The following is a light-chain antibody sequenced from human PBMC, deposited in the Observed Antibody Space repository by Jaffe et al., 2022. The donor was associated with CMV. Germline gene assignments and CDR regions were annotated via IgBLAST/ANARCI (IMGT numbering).Light chain of an antibody. CDR3: QVWDSSSGGHVV. J-gene: IGLJ2*01. Sequence: SYVLTQPPSVSVAPGKTARITCGGNNIGSKSVHWYQQKPGQAPVLVIYYDSDRPSGIPERFSGSNSGNTATLTISRVEAGDEADYYCQVWDSSSGGHVVFGGGTKLTVL. V-gene: IGLV3-21*04. CDR2: YDS. CDR1: NIGSKS.